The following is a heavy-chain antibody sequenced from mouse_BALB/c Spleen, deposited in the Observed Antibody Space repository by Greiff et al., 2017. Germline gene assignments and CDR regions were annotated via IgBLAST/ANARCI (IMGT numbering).Heavy chain of an antibody. J-gene: IGHJ4*01. V-gene: IGHV3-6*02. CDR1: GYSITSGYY. D-gene: IGHD2-5*01. CDR2: ISYDGSN. Sequence: EVKLVESGPGLVKPSQSLSLTCSVTGYSITSGYYWNCIRQFPGNKLEWMGYISYDGSNNYNPSLKNRISITRDTSKNQFFLKLNSVTTEDTATYCCARKSNYPYAMDYWGQGTSVTVSS. CDR3: ARKSNYPYAMDY.